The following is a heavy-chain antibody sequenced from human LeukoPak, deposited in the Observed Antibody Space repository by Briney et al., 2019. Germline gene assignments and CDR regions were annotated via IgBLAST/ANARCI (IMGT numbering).Heavy chain of an antibody. CDR2: ISSSSSYI. Sequence: PGGSLRLSCAASGFTFSSYSMNWVRQAPGKGLEWVSSISSSSSYIYYADSVKGRFTISRDNAKNSLYLQMNSLRAEDTAVYYCARVHTYYYDSSGYPLFDYWGQGTLVTVSS. CDR1: GFTFSSYS. V-gene: IGHV3-21*01. D-gene: IGHD3-22*01. J-gene: IGHJ4*02. CDR3: ARVHTYYYDSSGYPLFDY.